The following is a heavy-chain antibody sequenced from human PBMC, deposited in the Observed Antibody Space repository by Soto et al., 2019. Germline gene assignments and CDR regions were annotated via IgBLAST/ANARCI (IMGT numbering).Heavy chain of an antibody. CDR1: GFTFSNYD. D-gene: IGHD1-1*01. J-gene: IGHJ6*02. CDR2: IGTAGDT. V-gene: IGHV3-13*01. Sequence: PGESLKISCAASGFTFSNYDMHWVRQVTGKGLEWISSIGTAGDTYYAGSVRGRFTISRDNSKNTLYLQMNSLRAEDTALYYCKKDKHWYGMDVWGQGTTVTVSS. CDR3: KKDKHWYGMDV.